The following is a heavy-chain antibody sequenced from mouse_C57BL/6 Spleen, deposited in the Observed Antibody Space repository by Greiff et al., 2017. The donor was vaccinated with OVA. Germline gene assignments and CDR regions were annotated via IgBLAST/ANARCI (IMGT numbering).Heavy chain of an antibody. D-gene: IGHD1-1*01. CDR3: ARRIPYYYGSSPGYFAY. Sequence: VQLQQSGPELVKPGASVKISCKASGYTFTDYYINWVKQRPGQGLEWIGWICPGSGSTYYNEKFKGKATLTVDKSSSTAYMLLSSLTSEDSAVYFCARRIPYYYGSSPGYFAYWGQGTTLTGSS. CDR1: GYTFTDYY. J-gene: IGHJ2*01. CDR2: ICPGSGST. V-gene: IGHV1-75*01.